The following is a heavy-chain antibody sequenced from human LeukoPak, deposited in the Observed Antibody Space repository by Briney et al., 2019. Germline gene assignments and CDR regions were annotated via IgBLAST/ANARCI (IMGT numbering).Heavy chain of an antibody. V-gene: IGHV3-7*01. J-gene: IGHJ5*02. CDR3: ARDLGEYYYGSGSYYKPDWFDP. D-gene: IGHD3-10*01. CDR1: GFTFSSYW. CDR2: IKQDGSEK. Sequence: GGSLRLSCAASGFTFSSYWMSWVRQAPGKGLEWVANIKQDGSEKYYVDSVKGRFTISRDNAKNSLYLQMSSLRAEDTAVYYCARDLGEYYYGSGSYYKPDWFDPWGQGTLVTVSS.